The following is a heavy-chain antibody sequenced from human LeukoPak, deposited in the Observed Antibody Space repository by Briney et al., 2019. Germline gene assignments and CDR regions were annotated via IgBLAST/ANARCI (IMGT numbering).Heavy chain of an antibody. D-gene: IGHD2-8*02. CDR1: GFTFSGYA. CDR3: AKGLQYGWDYYGLDV. J-gene: IGHJ6*02. V-gene: IGHV3-23*01. CDR2: ISGSGSTT. Sequence: GGSLRLSCAASGFTFSGYAMSWVRQAPGKGLEWVSTISGSGSTTNYADSVKGRFTISRDNSKTTLHLQMNSLRAEDTAVYYCAKGLQYGWDYYGLDVWGQGTTVTVSS.